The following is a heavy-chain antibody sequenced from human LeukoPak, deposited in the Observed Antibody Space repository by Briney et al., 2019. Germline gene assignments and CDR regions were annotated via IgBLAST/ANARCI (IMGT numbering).Heavy chain of an antibody. J-gene: IGHJ4*02. CDR3: ARDLGSSTYPYYFDY. V-gene: IGHV1-18*01. CDR1: GYTFTSDG. D-gene: IGHD2-2*01. CDR2: ISAYNGNT. Sequence: GASVKVSCTASGYTFTSDGISWGRQAPGQGLEWMGWISAYNGNTNHAQKLQGRVTITSDTSTSTAYMALRSLRSDDTAVYYCARDLGSSTYPYYFDYWGQGTLVTVSS.